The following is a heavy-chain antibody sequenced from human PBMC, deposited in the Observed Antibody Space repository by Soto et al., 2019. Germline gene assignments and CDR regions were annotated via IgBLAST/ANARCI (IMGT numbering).Heavy chain of an antibody. D-gene: IGHD3-10*01. CDR1: GFTFTSSA. CDR3: RWGYGSGSYLVDY. Sequence: SVKVSCKASGFTFTSSAAQWVRQARGQRLEWIGWIVVGSGNTNYAQKFQERVTITRDMSTSTAYMELSSLRSEDTAVYYCRWGYGSGSYLVDYWGQGTLVTVSS. J-gene: IGHJ4*02. V-gene: IGHV1-58*01. CDR2: IVVGSGNT.